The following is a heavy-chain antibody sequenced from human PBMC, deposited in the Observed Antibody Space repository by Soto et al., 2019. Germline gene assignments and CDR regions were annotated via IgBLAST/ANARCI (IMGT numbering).Heavy chain of an antibody. CDR1: GFTVSSNY. CDR2: IYSGGST. V-gene: IGHV3-53*01. Sequence: GGSLRLSCAASGFTVSSNYMSWVRQAPGKGLEWVSVIYSGGSTYYADSVKGRFTISRDNSKNTLYLQMNSLRAEDTAVYYCAVDTAMVGYYYYGMDAWGQGTTVTVSS. J-gene: IGHJ6*02. D-gene: IGHD5-18*01. CDR3: AVDTAMVGYYYYGMDA.